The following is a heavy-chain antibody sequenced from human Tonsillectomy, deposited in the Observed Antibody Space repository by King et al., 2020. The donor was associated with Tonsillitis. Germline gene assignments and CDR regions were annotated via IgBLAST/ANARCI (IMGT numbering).Heavy chain of an antibody. CDR3: VRGPMFRGVIIKGGPDF. J-gene: IGHJ4*02. Sequence: VQLQESGPGVVKPSETLSLTCIVSGGSISSYYWSWVRQPPGKGLEWIGCVSNSGSTNYNPSLRNRVTISVDSSKNQFSLNLRSVTAADTAVYYCVRGPMFRGVIIKGGPDFWGQGTLVTVSS. D-gene: IGHD3-10*01. V-gene: IGHV4-59*01. CDR2: VSNSGST. CDR1: GGSISSYY.